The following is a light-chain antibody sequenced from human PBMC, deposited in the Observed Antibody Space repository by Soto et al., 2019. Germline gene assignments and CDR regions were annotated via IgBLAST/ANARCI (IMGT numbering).Light chain of an antibody. J-gene: IGKJ5*01. Sequence: DVVMTQSPLSLPVTLGQPASISCRSSQSLVYSDGHTYLNWFQQRPGQSPRRLIYKVSNRDSGVPGRFSGSGSGTDFTLKISRVEAEDVGVYYCMQGTHWPPITFGQGTRLEIK. V-gene: IGKV2-30*01. CDR3: MQGTHWPPIT. CDR1: QSLVYSDGHTY. CDR2: KVS.